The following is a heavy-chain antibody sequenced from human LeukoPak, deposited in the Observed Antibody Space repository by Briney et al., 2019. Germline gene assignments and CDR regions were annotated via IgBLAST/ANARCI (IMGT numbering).Heavy chain of an antibody. CDR2: ISGSSSTI. J-gene: IGHJ4*02. V-gene: IGHV3-48*01. CDR1: GFTFSSYS. Sequence: PGGSLRLSCAASGFTFSSYSMDWVRQAPGKGLEWVSYISGSSSTIYYADSVRGRFTISRDKARNSLYLQMNSLRAEDTAVYYCARERGYSYGYSDYWGQGTLVTVSS. CDR3: ARERGYSYGYSDY. D-gene: IGHD5-18*01.